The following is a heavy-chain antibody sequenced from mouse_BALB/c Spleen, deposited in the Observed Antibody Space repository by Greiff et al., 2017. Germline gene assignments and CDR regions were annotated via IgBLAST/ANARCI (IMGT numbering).Heavy chain of an antibody. CDR3: ARGNYDAMDY. CDR1: GYSFTGYN. V-gene: IGHV1S135*01. Sequence: LQESGPELGKPGASVKISCKASGYSFTGYNMYWVKQSHRKSLEWIGYIDPYNGGTSYNQKSKGKATLTVDKSSSTAYMHLNSLTSEDSAIYYCARGNYDAMDYWGQGTSVTVSS. D-gene: IGHD2-1*01. CDR2: IDPYNGGT. J-gene: IGHJ4*01.